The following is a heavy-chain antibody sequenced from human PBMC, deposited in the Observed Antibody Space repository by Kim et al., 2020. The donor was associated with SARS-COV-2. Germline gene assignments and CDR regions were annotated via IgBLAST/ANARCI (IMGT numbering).Heavy chain of an antibody. CDR1: GFTFSNYA. CDR3: AKGRLASSSSVYWYFDL. CDR2: ISESSAST. Sequence: GGSLRLSCAASGFTFSNYAMSWVRQAPGKGLEWVSAISESSASTYYADSVKGRITISRDNSKNTLYLQMNSLRAEDTAVYYCAKGRLASSSSVYWYFDLWGRGTLVTVSS. J-gene: IGHJ2*01. V-gene: IGHV3-23*01. D-gene: IGHD6-6*01.